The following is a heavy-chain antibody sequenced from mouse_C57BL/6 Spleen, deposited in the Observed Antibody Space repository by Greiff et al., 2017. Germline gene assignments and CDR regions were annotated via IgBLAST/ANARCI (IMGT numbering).Heavy chain of an antibody. CDR3: ARGELGFDY. CDR1: GFSITNGNHW. CDR2: ISSSGST. Sequence: EVKLMESGPALVKPSQTVSLTCTVTGFSITNGNHWWNWIRQVSGSKLDWIGYISSSGSTDGNPSLKSRISITRDTSKNQFFLQLNSVTTEDIATYYFARGELGFDYWGQGTTLTVSS. V-gene: IGHV3-4*01. D-gene: IGHD4-1*01. J-gene: IGHJ2*01.